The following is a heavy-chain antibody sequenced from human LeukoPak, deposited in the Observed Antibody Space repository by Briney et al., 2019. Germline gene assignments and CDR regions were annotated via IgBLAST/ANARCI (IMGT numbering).Heavy chain of an antibody. CDR3: ARALVPAATYYYMDV. J-gene: IGHJ6*03. CDR2: IYYSGST. V-gene: IGHV4-59*12. D-gene: IGHD2-2*01. CDR1: GGSIRSYY. Sequence: SETLSLTCTVSGGSIRSYYWSWIRQPPGKGLEWIGYIYYSGSTNYNPSLKSRVTMSVDTSKNQFSLKLSSVTAADTAVYYCARALVPAATYYYMDVWGKGTTVTISS.